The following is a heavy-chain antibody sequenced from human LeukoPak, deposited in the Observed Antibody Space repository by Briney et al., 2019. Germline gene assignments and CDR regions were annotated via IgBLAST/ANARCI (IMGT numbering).Heavy chain of an antibody. CDR3: ARDHEAYGGIPDY. CDR2: INPNSGGT. V-gene: IGHV1-2*02. D-gene: IGHD4-23*01. Sequence: ASVKVSCKASGYTFTGYYMHWVRQAPGQGLEWMGWINPNSGGTNYAQKFQGRVTMTRDTSISTAYMELSRLRSDDTAVYYCARDHEAYGGIPDYWGQGTLVTVSS. J-gene: IGHJ4*02. CDR1: GYTFTGYY.